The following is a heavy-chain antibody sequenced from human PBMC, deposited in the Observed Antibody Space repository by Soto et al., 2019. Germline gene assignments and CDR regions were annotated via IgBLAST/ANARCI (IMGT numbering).Heavy chain of an antibody. D-gene: IGHD3-9*01. CDR1: GGSIIGFY. CDR2: IFYAGTT. J-gene: IGHJ3*02. V-gene: IGHV4-59*01. Sequence: SETLSLTCTVSGGSIIGFYWSWMRQPPGKGLEWIGYIFYAGTTLYTPSLKSRVTISVGTSNNQFSLKLSSVTAADTAVYYCATDKVAFDMWGQGTMVTVSS. CDR3: ATDKVAFDM.